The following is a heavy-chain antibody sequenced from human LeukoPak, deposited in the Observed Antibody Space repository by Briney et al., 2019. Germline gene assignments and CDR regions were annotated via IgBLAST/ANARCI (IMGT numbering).Heavy chain of an antibody. J-gene: IGHJ4*02. CDR2: ISDSGGRT. V-gene: IGHV3-23*01. Sequence: GGSLRLSCAVSGITLSNYGMSWVRQAPGKGLEWVAGISDSGGRTNYADSVKGRFTISRDNSKNTLYLQMNSLRAEDTAVYYCARDHRQWGQGTLVTVSS. CDR3: ARDHRQ. CDR1: GITLSNYG.